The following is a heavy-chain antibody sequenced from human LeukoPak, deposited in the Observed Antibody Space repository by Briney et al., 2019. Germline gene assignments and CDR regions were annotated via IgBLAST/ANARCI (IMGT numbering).Heavy chain of an antibody. CDR2: ISGSGGST. CDR3: AKSRAYGDYVGDAFDI. D-gene: IGHD4-17*01. Sequence: GGSLRLSCAASGFTFSSYAMSWVRQAPGKGLEWVSAISGSGGSTYYADSVKGRFTISRDNTKNTLYLQMNSLRAEDTAVYYCAKSRAYGDYVGDAFDIWGQGTMVTVSS. J-gene: IGHJ3*02. V-gene: IGHV3-23*01. CDR1: GFTFSSYA.